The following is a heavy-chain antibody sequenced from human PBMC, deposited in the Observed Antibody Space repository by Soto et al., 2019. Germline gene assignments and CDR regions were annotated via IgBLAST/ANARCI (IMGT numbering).Heavy chain of an antibody. CDR2: IKQDGSEK. CDR1: GFTFSSYW. Sequence: EVQLVESGGGLVQPGGSLRLSCAASGFTFSSYWMSWVRQAPGKGLEWVANIKQDGSEKYYVDSVKGRFTISRDNAKNSLYRQMNSLRAEDTAVYYCARVRTPFKYYFDYWGQGTLVTVSS. CDR3: ARVRTPFKYYFDY. V-gene: IGHV3-7*01. J-gene: IGHJ4*02.